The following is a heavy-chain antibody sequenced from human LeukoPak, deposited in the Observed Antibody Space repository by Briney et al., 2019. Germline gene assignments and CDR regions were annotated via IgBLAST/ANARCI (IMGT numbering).Heavy chain of an antibody. Sequence: SETLSLTCTVSGVSISSYYWSWIRQPPGKGLEWIACISYSGSTKYNAALKRRVTILLDTSKNHLSLKMSSVTAADTAVDYCEREPGFNSSGYLNWSDHWGQGTLVTVSS. J-gene: IGHJ5*02. V-gene: IGHV4-59*01. D-gene: IGHD3-22*01. CDR2: ISYSGST. CDR3: EREPGFNSSGYLNWSDH. CDR1: GVSISSYY.